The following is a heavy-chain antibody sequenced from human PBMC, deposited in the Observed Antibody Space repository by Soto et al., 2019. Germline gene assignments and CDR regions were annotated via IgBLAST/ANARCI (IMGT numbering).Heavy chain of an antibody. V-gene: IGHV3-48*01. Sequence: GGSLRLSCAASGFTFSSYSMNWVRQAPGKGLEWVSYISSSSSTIYYADSVKGRFTISRDNAKNSLYLQMNSLRAEDTAVYYCARSGWDILTGLFDYWGQGTLVTVSS. CDR2: ISSSSSTI. CDR3: ARSGWDILTGLFDY. J-gene: IGHJ4*02. D-gene: IGHD3-9*01. CDR1: GFTFSSYS.